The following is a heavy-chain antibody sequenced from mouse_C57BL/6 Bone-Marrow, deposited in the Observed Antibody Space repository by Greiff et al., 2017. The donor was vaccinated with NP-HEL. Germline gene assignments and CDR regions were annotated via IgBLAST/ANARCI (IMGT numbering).Heavy chain of an antibody. J-gene: IGHJ2*01. CDR3: ARRGEN. CDR1: GYSITSGYY. CDR2: ISYDGSN. Sequence: EVKLQESGPGLVKPSQSLSLTCSVTGYSITSGYYWNWIRQFPGNKLEWMGYISYDGSNNYNPSLKNRISITRDTSKNQFFLKLNSVTTEDTATYYCARRGENWGQGTTLTVSS. V-gene: IGHV3-6*01.